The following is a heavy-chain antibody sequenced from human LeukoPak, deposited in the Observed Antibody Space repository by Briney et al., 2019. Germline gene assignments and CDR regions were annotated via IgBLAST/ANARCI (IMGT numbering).Heavy chain of an antibody. V-gene: IGHV3-53*01. CDR2: IYGGDTT. Sequence: PGGSLRLSCAASGFTVSGSYMTWVRQAPGKGLEWVSVIYGGDTTYYADSVKGRFTISRDNSKNTLYLQMNSLRAEDTVVHYCAKDLTYWGQGTLVTVSS. CDR3: AKDLTY. J-gene: IGHJ4*02. D-gene: IGHD2-21*02. CDR1: GFTVSGSY.